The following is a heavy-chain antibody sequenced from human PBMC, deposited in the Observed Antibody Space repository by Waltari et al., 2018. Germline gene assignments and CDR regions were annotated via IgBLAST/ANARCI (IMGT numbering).Heavy chain of an antibody. CDR1: GGSISSHY. Sequence: QVQLQESGPGLVKPSETLSLTCTVSGGSISSHYWSWIRQPPGKGLEWIGYIYYSGSTNYNPSLKSRVTISVDTSKNQFSLKLSSVTAADTAVYYCARVGGKTYYDYIWGSYRSSEFDPWGQGTLVTVSS. CDR2: IYYSGST. CDR3: ARVGGKTYYDYIWGSYRSSEFDP. D-gene: IGHD3-16*02. J-gene: IGHJ5*02. V-gene: IGHV4-59*11.